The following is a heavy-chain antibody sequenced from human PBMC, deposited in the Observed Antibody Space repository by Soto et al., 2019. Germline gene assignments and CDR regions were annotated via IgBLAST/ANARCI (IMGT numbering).Heavy chain of an antibody. CDR1: GYTFTSYG. D-gene: IGHD2-15*01. J-gene: IGHJ4*02. V-gene: IGHV1-18*01. CDR3: ARDQPAEKDIVVVVAPAPLDY. CDR2: ISAYNGNT. Sequence: ASVKVSCKASGYTFTSYGISWVRQAPGQGLEWMGWISAYNGNTNYAQKLQGRVTMTTDTSTSTAYMELRSLRSDDTAVYYCARDQPAEKDIVVVVAPAPLDYWGQGTLVTVSS.